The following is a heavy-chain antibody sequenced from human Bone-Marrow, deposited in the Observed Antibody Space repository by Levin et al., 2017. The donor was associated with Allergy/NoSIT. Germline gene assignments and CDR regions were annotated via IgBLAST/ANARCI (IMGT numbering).Heavy chain of an antibody. J-gene: IGHJ6*02. CDR1: GFTFSSYS. Sequence: GGSLRLSCAASGFTFSSYSMNWVRQAPGKGLEWVSSISSSSSYIYYADSVKGRFTISRDNAKNSLYLQMNSLRAEDTAVYYCARRITGTTLRYYDYGMDVWGQGTTVTVSS. CDR3: ARRITGTTLRYYDYGMDV. CDR2: ISSSSSYI. V-gene: IGHV3-21*01. D-gene: IGHD1-20*01.